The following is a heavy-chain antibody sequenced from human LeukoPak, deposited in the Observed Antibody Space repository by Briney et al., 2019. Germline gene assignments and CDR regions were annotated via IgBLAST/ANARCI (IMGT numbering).Heavy chain of an antibody. Sequence: SETLSLTCTVSGVPISSYYWNWIRQPAGKGLEWIGRIYARGTTNYNPSLKSRVTMSVDMSNNQFSLRLSSVTAADTAVYYCAREIKWELVTGGSYYFDYWGRGTLVAVSS. D-gene: IGHD1-26*01. CDR1: GVPISSYY. J-gene: IGHJ4*02. CDR3: AREIKWELVTGGSYYFDY. CDR2: IYARGTT. V-gene: IGHV4-4*07.